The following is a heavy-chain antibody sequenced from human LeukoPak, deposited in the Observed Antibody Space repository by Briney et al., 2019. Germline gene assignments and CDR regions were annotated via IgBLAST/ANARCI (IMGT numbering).Heavy chain of an antibody. D-gene: IGHD3-10*01. CDR3: ARFYGSVLGFDP. V-gene: IGHV3-66*02. J-gene: IGHJ5*02. CDR1: GFTVSSNY. CDR2: IYSGGST. Sequence: GGSLRLSCAASGFTVSSNYMSWVRQAPGKGLEWVSVIYSGGSTYYADSVKGRFTISRDNSKNTPYLQMNSLRAEDTAVYYCARFYGSVLGFDPWGQGTLVTVSS.